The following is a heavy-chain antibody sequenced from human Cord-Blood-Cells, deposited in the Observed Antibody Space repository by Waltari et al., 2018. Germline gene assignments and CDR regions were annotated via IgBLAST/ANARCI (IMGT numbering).Heavy chain of an antibody. CDR2: FIPNVGTA. CDR1: GGTFSSYA. CDR3: AGVVSGDRGYFDL. D-gene: IGHD3-10*01. J-gene: IGHJ2*01. Sequence: QVQLVQSGAEVKKPGSSVKVSCKASGGTFSSYAISWVRQAPGQGLEWMGGFIPNVGTANDERKFKSRVTITADESTSTAYRELSSLRCEDSAVYYCAGVVSGDRGYFDLWGRGTLVTVSS. V-gene: IGHV1-69*01.